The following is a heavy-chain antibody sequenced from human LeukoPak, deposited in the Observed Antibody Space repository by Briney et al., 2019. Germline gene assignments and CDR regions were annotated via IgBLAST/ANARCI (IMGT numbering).Heavy chain of an antibody. J-gene: IGHJ4*02. CDR1: GYTFTGYY. V-gene: IGHV1-2*02. D-gene: IGHD6-13*01. Sequence: ASVKVSCKASGYTFTGYYMHWVRQAPGQGLEWMGWINPNSGGTNYAQKFQGRVTVTRDTSISTAYMELSRLRSDDTAVYYCARVQGYSSSWYRDYWGQGTLVTVSS. CDR3: ARVQGYSSSWYRDY. CDR2: INPNSGGT.